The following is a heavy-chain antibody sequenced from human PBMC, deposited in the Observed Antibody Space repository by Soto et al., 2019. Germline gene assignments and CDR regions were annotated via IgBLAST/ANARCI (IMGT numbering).Heavy chain of an antibody. CDR2: INPTGDRT. Sequence: ASVKGSCKAAGFTITDHCMRCRRQAPGQGLEWMTTINPTGDRTYYAQKFQGRLTMTRDTSTSTVYMNLSSLSFEVPPVYYCARDHQWAFDFWRNGTTVTVS. V-gene: IGHV1-46*01. CDR1: GFTITDHC. J-gene: IGHJ3*01. D-gene: IGHD2-8*01. CDR3: ARDHQWAFDF.